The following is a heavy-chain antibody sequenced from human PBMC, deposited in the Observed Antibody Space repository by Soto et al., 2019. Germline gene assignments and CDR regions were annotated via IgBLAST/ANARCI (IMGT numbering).Heavy chain of an antibody. D-gene: IGHD3-16*01. V-gene: IGHV4-31*03. CDR1: GGSISSGGYY. CDR3: ARVKRYYDYVWGSPPGDAFDI. Sequence: TLSLTCTVSGGSISSGGYYWSWIRQHPGKGLEWIGYIYYSGSTYYNPSLKSRVTISVDTSKNQFSLKLSSVTAADTAVYYCARVKRYYDYVWGSPPGDAFDIWGQGTMVTVSS. J-gene: IGHJ3*02. CDR2: IYYSGST.